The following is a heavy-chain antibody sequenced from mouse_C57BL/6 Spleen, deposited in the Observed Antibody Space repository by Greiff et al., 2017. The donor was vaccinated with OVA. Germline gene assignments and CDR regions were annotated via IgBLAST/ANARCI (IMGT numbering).Heavy chain of an antibody. CDR2: IYPSDSET. D-gene: IGHD3-1*01. CDR1: GYTFTSYW. J-gene: IGHJ1*03. V-gene: IGHV1-61*01. CDR3: ARYRDWYFDV. Sequence: VQLQQPGAELVRPGSSVKLSCKASGYTFTSYWLDWVKQRPGQGLEWIGNIYPSDSETPYNQKFKDKATLTVDKSSSTAYMQLSSLTSEDSAVYYCARYRDWYFDVWGTGTTVTVSS.